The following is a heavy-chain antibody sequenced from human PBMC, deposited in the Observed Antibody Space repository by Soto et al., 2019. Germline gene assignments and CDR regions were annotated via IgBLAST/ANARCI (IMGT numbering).Heavy chain of an antibody. CDR2: INPDNGNT. D-gene: IGHD3-22*01. J-gene: IGHJ4*02. CDR3: AGLYHYDSSGYYDY. Sequence: ASVKVSCKASGYTFTRYTMNWVRQAPGQRLEWMGWINPDNGNTKSSQKFQDRVIITRDTSASTAYMDLSSLRSEDTAVYYCAGLYHYDSSGYYDYWGQGTLVTVSS. CDR1: GYTFTRYT. V-gene: IGHV1-3*01.